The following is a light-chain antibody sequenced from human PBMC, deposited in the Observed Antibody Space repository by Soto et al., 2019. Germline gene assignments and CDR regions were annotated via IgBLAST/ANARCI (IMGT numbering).Light chain of an antibody. V-gene: IGKV1-12*01. CDR1: QGVGTW. Sequence: DIQMTQSPSSVSAAVEDRVTITCRASQGVGTWLAWFQQKPGEAPRLLIYTASTLHSGVPSRFSGSGSGTDFTLTITSLQPEDFATYYCQLGDSFPLTFGGGTKVEIK. CDR2: TAS. J-gene: IGKJ4*01. CDR3: QLGDSFPLT.